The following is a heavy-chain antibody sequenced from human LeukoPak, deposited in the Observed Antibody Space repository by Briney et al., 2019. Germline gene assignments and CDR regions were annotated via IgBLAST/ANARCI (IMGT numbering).Heavy chain of an antibody. J-gene: IGHJ3*02. CDR2: ISRSSYI. D-gene: IGHD3-10*01. CDR3: ARPPTMVRGVRHAFDI. Sequence: PGGSLRLSCAASGFTFSSYSMNWVRQAPGKGLEWVSSISRSSYIYYADSVKGRFTISRDNARNSLYLQMNSLRAEDTAVYYCARPPTMVRGVRHAFDIWGQGTMVTVSS. CDR1: GFTFSSYS. V-gene: IGHV3-21*01.